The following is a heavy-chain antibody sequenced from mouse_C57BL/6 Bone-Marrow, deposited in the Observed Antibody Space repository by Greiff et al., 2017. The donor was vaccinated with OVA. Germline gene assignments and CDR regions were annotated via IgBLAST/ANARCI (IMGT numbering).Heavy chain of an antibody. J-gene: IGHJ3*01. CDR1: GFTFSDYG. V-gene: IGHV5-15*01. Sequence: EVNLVESGGGLVQPGGSLKLSCAASGFTFSDYGMAWVRQAPRKGPEWVAFISNLADSIDYADNVTGRITISRENAKNTLYLEMSSRRSEDTAMYYCARGEDVVAYWGQGTMVTVAA. CDR3: ARGEDVVAY. CDR2: ISNLADSI.